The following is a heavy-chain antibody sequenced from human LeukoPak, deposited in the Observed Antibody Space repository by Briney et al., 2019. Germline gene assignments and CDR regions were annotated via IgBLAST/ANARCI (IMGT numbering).Heavy chain of an antibody. CDR2: INSNNGAK. CDR3: ARGRGGATTGLDH. J-gene: IGHJ4*02. CDR1: AYTFNFYY. V-gene: IGHV1-2*02. Sequence: ASVNVSRSASAYTFNFYYMHLVRQAPARGLESMGWINSNNGAKTYALNFQGTVTMSRDNSTNKAYMELNTFTAEDTSVYYCARGRGGATTGLDHWGQGTLVTVSS. D-gene: IGHD1-26*01.